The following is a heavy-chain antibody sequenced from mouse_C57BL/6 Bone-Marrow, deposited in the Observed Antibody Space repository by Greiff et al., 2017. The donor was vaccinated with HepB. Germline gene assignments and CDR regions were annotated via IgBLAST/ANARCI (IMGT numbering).Heavy chain of an antibody. J-gene: IGHJ2*01. CDR2: IDPENGDT. Sequence: VQLQQSGAELVRPGASVKLSCTASGFNIKDDDMHWVKQRPEQGLEWIGWIDPENGDTEYASKFQGKATITANTSSNTAYLQLSSLTSQYTAVYYCPTLFFSSPYYFDFCGWGTALTVTS. CDR3: PTLFFSSPYYFDF. CDR1: GFNIKDDD. D-gene: IGHD1-3*01. V-gene: IGHV14-4*01.